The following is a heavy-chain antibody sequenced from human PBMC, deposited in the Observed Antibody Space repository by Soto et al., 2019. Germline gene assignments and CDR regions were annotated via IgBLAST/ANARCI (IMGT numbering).Heavy chain of an antibody. CDR1: GYSFSNYW. CDR3: ARQASMVTLNYYYGMDV. Sequence: PGESLKISCKGSGYSFSNYWIGWVRQMPGKGLEWMGIIYPGDSDTRYSPSFQGQVTISADKSISTAYLQWSSLKASDTAMYYCARQASMVTLNYYYGMDVWGQGTTVTVSS. V-gene: IGHV5-51*01. D-gene: IGHD5-18*01. CDR2: IYPGDSDT. J-gene: IGHJ6*02.